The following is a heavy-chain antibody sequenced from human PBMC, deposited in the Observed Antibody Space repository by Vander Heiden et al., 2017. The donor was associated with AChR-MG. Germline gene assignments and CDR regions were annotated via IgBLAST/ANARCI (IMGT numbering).Heavy chain of an antibody. CDR3: ARNYGDYVGYFQH. V-gene: IGHV1-69*01. CDR1: GGTFSSDA. CDR2: IIPIFGTA. D-gene: IGHD4-17*01. J-gene: IGHJ1*01. Sequence: QVQLVQSGAEVKKPGSSVKVSCTASGGTFSSDAIGWVRQAPGQGLEWMGGIIPIFGTANYAQNFQGRVTITADESTSTAYMELSSLRSEDTAVYYCARNYGDYVGYFQHWGQGTLVTVSS.